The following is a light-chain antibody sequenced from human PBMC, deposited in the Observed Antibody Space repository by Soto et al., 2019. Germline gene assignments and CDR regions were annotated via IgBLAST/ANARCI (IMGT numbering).Light chain of an antibody. Sequence: DIQMTQSPSSLSASVGDRVTITCRASQSSSSYLNWYQQRPGKAPNLLIYDATRLHSGVPPRFSGSGYGTDFTLTITSLQLEDFATYYCQQSDVSPRTFGQGTKVEIK. CDR2: DAT. CDR1: QSSSSY. J-gene: IGKJ1*01. CDR3: QQSDVSPRT. V-gene: IGKV1-39*01.